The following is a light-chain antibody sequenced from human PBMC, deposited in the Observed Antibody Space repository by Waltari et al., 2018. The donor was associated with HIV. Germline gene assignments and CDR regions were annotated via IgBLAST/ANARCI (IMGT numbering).Light chain of an antibody. CDR2: EVF. CDR3: CSYAGSRIP. Sequence: QSALTQPASVSGSFGQSITISCTGSSSAVGSYHLVSWYQHHPGKAPKLILYEVFKRPSGVSNRFSGSKSGNTASLTVSGLQAEDEGHYYCCSYAGSRIPFGGGTKLTVL. V-gene: IGLV2-23*02. CDR1: SSAVGSYHL. J-gene: IGLJ2*01.